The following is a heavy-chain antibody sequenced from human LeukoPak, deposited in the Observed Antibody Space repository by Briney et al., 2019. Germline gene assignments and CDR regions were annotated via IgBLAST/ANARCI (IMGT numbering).Heavy chain of an antibody. Sequence: GGSLRLSCAASGFTVRSNYMSWVRQAPGKGLEWVSIIYSGGGTYYADSVKGRFTNSRDNSKNTVYLQMNSLRAEDAAVYYCARLAGFGVVVISWGQGTLVTVSS. CDR3: ARLAGFGVVVIS. V-gene: IGHV3-66*04. CDR1: GFTVRSNY. CDR2: IYSGGGT. J-gene: IGHJ5*02. D-gene: IGHD3-22*01.